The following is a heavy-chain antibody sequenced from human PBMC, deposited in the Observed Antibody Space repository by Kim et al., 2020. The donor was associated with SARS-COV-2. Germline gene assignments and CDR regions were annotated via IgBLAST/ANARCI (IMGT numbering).Heavy chain of an antibody. V-gene: IGHV4-31*02. CDR3: ARDVSGYTWFDP. D-gene: IGHD3-10*01. Sequence: YYNPSLKRRVTRSVDTAKNQFSLKLSSVTAADTAIYYCARDVSGYTWFDPWGQGTLVTVSS. J-gene: IGHJ5*02.